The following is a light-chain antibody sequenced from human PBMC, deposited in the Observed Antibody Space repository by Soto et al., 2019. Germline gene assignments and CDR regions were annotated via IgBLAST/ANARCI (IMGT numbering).Light chain of an antibody. CDR1: QGIRND. J-gene: IGKJ1*01. CDR3: QQSYSTTWT. Sequence: DIQMTQSPSSLSASVGDRVTITCRASQGIRNDLGWYQQKPGKAPKRLIFAASSLQSGVPSRFSGSRSGPDFTLTISSLQPEDFATYYCQQSYSTTWTFGQGTKVDIK. CDR2: AAS. V-gene: IGKV1-39*01.